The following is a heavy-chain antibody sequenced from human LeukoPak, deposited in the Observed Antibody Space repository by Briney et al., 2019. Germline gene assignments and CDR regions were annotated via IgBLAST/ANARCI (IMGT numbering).Heavy chain of an antibody. J-gene: IGHJ4*02. Sequence: GGSLRLSCAASGFRFDGYAMHWVRQAPGEGLEWISGISWNSDSIGYADSVKGRFTISRDNAKNSLYLQMNSLRVEDTALYYCVTDTYYGSGSHHPRRFDYWGQGTLVTVSS. CDR1: GFRFDGYA. V-gene: IGHV3-9*01. D-gene: IGHD3-10*01. CDR3: VTDTYYGSGSHHPRRFDY. CDR2: ISWNSDSI.